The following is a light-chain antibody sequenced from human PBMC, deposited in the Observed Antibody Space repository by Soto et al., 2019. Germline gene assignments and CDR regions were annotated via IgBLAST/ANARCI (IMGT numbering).Light chain of an antibody. CDR2: YND. CDR3: ATWDDRLTAGV. V-gene: IGLV1-36*01. J-gene: IGLJ3*02. Sequence: QSVLTQSPSVSGAPRQSVNISCSGNNSNIGSNAVHWYQQLPGKAPKLLMYYNDMLPSGVSDRFSGSKSGTSASLAISGLQSEDEGDYYCATWDDRLTAGVFGGGTQLTVL. CDR1: NSNIGSNA.